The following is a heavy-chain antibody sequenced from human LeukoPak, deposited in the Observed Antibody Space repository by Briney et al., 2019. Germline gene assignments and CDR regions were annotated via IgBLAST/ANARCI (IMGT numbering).Heavy chain of an antibody. CDR2: IYHSGST. V-gene: IGHV4-4*02. CDR1: GGSISSSNW. Sequence: PSGTLSLTCAVSGGSISSSNWWSWVRQPPGKGLEWIGEIYHSGSTNYNPSLKSRVTISVDKSKNQFSLKLSSVTAADTAVYYCARGHRDIVLVSTVYWNYWGQGTLVTVSS. CDR3: ARGHRDIVLVSTVYWNY. D-gene: IGHD2-8*02. J-gene: IGHJ4*02.